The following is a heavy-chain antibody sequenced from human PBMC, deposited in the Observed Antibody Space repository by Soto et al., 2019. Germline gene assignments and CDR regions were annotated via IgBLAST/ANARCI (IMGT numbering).Heavy chain of an antibody. CDR2: VSSSGTNT. V-gene: IGHV3-23*01. CDR1: GFIFTSYG. Sequence: EVQLLESGGGLVQPGGSLRLSCAASGFIFTSYGMSWVRQAPGQGLEWVSTVSSSGTNTYYADSVKGRITISRDNSKNTVSLQMNSLRVEDTAVYYGANAGQFDSWGQGALVTVSS. J-gene: IGHJ4*02. D-gene: IGHD3-10*01. CDR3: ANAGQFDS.